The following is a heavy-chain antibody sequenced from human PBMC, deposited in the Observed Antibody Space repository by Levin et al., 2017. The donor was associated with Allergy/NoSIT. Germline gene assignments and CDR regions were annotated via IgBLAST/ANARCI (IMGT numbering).Heavy chain of an antibody. CDR3: ARDNDDFWSGYYGPFDY. V-gene: IGHV3-30*04. CDR2: ISYDGSNK. Sequence: GESLKISCAASGFTFSSYAMHWVRQAPGKGLEWVAVISYDGSNKYYADSVKGRFTISRDNSKNTLYLQMNSLRAEDTAVYYCARDNDDFWSGYYGPFDYWGQGTLVTVSS. J-gene: IGHJ4*02. D-gene: IGHD3-3*01. CDR1: GFTFSSYA.